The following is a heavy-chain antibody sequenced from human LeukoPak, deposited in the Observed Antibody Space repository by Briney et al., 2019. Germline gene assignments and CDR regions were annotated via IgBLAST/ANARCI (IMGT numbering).Heavy chain of an antibody. J-gene: IGHJ3*02. D-gene: IGHD3-10*01. CDR1: GSTVSSSY. CDR3: AGDGGGAFDI. V-gene: IGHV3-66*01. Sequence: GGSLRLSCTASGSTVSSSYMTWVRQAPGKGLGWVSVIYSGDSTYYADSVKGRFTISRDNSKNTLYLQMNSLKAEDTAVYYCAGDGGGAFDIWGQGTMVTVSS. CDR2: IYSGDST.